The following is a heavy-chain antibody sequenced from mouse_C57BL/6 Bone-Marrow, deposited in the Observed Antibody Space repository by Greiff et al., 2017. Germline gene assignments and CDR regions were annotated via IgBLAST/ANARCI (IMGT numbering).Heavy chain of an antibody. CDR2: IDPSSGGT. D-gene: IGHD1-1*01. J-gene: IGHJ2*01. CDR3: ASAVLLGFFDY. CDR1: GYTFTSYW. Sequence: VQLQQPGAELVKPGASVKLSCKASGYTFTSYWMHWVKQRPGRGLEWIGRIDPSSGGTKYNEKFKSKATLTVDKPSSTAYMQLSSLTSEDSAVYYCASAVLLGFFDYWGQGTTLTVSS. V-gene: IGHV1-72*01.